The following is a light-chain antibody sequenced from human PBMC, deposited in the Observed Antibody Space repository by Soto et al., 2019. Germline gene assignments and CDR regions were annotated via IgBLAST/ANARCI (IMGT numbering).Light chain of an antibody. V-gene: IGKV3-11*01. CDR1: QSVGSY. Sequence: EVVLTQSPATLSLSPGDGATLSCRASQSVGSYLSWYQQKPGQAPRLLIYDASNRATGVPARFSGSGSGTDFTLTIGSLEPEDCALYYCQHRSNWTLTFGGGTKVEI. J-gene: IGKJ4*01. CDR3: QHRSNWTLT. CDR2: DAS.